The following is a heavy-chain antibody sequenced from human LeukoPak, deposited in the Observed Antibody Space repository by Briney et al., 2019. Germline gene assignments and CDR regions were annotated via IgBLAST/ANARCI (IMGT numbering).Heavy chain of an antibody. J-gene: IGHJ4*02. CDR3: ARHGGGNSFDY. Sequence: SETLSLTCTVSGGSINNYNWSWIRQPPGKGLEWVWYIINSGSTKYNPSLKSRVTISVDTSKNQFSLKLSSVTAADTAVYYCARHGGGNSFDYWGQGGLVTVSS. D-gene: IGHD4-23*01. CDR2: IINSGST. CDR1: GGSINNYN. V-gene: IGHV4-59*08.